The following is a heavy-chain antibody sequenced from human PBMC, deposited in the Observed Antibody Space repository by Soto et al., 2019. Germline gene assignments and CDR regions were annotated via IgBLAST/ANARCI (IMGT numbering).Heavy chain of an antibody. D-gene: IGHD3-9*01. CDR2: IDWDDDK. CDR1: GFSLSTSGMC. Sequence: SGPTLVNPTQTLTLTCTFSGFSLSTSGMCVSWIRQPPGKALEWLARIDWDDDKYYSTSLKSRLTITKDTSKNQVVLTMTNMDPVDTATYYCAHRRTTYYDILTGYFDAFDIWGQGTMVTVSS. V-gene: IGHV2-70*12. CDR3: AHRRTTYYDILTGYFDAFDI. J-gene: IGHJ3*02.